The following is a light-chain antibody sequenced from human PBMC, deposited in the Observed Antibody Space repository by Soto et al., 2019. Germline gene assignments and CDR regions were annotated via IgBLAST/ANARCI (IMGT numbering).Light chain of an antibody. CDR1: QGIDNY. J-gene: IGKJ4*01. CDR2: AAS. CDR3: QQYNSYPLT. Sequence: DIQMTQSPSSLSASVGDRVTITCRASQGIDNYLAWFQQKPGKAPRSLIYAASSSQTGVTSKFSGSGSGTDFILTISSLQPEDSATYYCQQYNSYPLTFGGGPKVEIK. V-gene: IGKV1-16*02.